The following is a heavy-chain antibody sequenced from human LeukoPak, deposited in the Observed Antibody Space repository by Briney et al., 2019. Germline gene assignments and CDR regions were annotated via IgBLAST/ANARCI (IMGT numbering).Heavy chain of an antibody. CDR3: ARSKSEQPFDY. J-gene: IGHJ4*02. CDR1: GGTFSSYA. V-gene: IGHV1-69*04. D-gene: IGHD6-13*01. Sequence: SVKVSCKASGGTFSSYAISWVRQAPGQGLEWMGRIIPILGIANYAQKFQGRVTITADKSTSTAYMELSSLRSEDTAVYYCARSKSEQPFDYWGQGTLVTVSS. CDR2: IIPILGIA.